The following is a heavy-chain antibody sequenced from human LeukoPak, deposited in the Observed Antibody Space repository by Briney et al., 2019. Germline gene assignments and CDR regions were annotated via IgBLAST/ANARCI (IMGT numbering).Heavy chain of an antibody. J-gene: IGHJ4*02. CDR3: ARGYDILTGYSRVEFDY. V-gene: IGHV1-8*01. CDR1: GYTFTSYD. D-gene: IGHD3-9*01. CDR2: MNPNGGNT. Sequence: ASVKVSCKASGYTFTSYDINWVRQATGQGLEWMGWMNPNGGNTGYAQKFQGRVTMTRNTSISTAYMELSSLRSEDTAVYYCARGYDILTGYSRVEFDYWGQGTLVTVSS.